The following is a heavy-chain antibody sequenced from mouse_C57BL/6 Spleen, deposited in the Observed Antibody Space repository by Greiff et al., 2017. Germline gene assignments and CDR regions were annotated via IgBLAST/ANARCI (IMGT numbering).Heavy chain of an antibody. CDR1: GFSLTSYG. CDR3: ASGLTPGARDY. Sequence: QVQLKESGPGLVAPSQSLSITCTVSGFSLTSYGVDWVRQSPGKGLEWLGVIWGVGSTTYNSALKSRLSISKDNSKSQVFLKMNSLQTDDTAMYYCASGLTPGARDYWGQGTSGTVAS. J-gene: IGHJ4*01. V-gene: IGHV2-6*01. CDR2: IWGVGST.